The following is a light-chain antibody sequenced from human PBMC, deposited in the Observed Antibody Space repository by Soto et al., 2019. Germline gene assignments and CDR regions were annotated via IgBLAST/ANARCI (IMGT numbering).Light chain of an antibody. CDR3: QQYDNLIT. CDR2: DAS. Sequence: DIQMTQSPSSLSASVGARVASTCQASQDISNYLNWYQQKPGKAPKLLIYDASNLETGVPSRFSGSGSGTDFTFTISSLQPEDIATYYCQQYDNLITFGQGTRLEIK. CDR1: QDISNY. J-gene: IGKJ5*01. V-gene: IGKV1-33*01.